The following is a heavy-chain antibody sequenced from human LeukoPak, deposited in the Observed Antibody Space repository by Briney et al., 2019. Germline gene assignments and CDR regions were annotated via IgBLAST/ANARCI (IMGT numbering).Heavy chain of an antibody. D-gene: IGHD1-26*01. CDR1: GYTFTSYG. V-gene: IGHV1-18*01. CDR2: ISAYNGNT. CDR3: ARDWSMTTTNWFDP. J-gene: IGHJ5*02. Sequence: ASVKVSCKASGYTFTSYGISWVRQAPGQGLEWMGWISAYNGNTNYAQNLQGRVTMTTDTSTSTAYMELRSLRSDDTAVYYCARDWSMTTTNWFDPWGQGTLVTVSS.